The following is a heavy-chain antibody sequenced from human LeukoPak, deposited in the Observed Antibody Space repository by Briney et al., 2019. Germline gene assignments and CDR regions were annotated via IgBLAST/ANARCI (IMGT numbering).Heavy chain of an antibody. CDR2: IYYSGST. V-gene: IGHV4-39*01. D-gene: IGHD2-2*01. CDR1: GDSINSNNYY. Sequence: SETLSLTCTVSGDSINSNNYYWGWIRQPPGKGLEWIGSIYYSGSTYYNPSLKSRVTISVDTSKNQFSLKLSSVTAADTAVYYCARLIVPAAIYNWFDPWGQGTLVTVSS. CDR3: ARLIVPAAIYNWFDP. J-gene: IGHJ5*02.